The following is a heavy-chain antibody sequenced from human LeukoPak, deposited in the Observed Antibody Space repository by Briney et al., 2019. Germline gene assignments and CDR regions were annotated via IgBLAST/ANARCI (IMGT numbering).Heavy chain of an antibody. Sequence: GGSLRLSCAASGFTVSSNYMNWVRQAPGKGLEWVSYISSSSSTIYYADSVKGRFTISRDNAKNSLYLQMNSLRAEDTAVYYCARETQTSDYWGQGTLVTVSS. J-gene: IGHJ4*02. CDR2: ISSSSSTI. CDR3: ARETQTSDY. V-gene: IGHV3-48*04. CDR1: GFTVSSNY.